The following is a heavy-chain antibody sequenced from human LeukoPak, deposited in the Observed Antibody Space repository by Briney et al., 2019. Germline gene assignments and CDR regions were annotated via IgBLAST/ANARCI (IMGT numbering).Heavy chain of an antibody. CDR2: ISGTGST. D-gene: IGHD2-15*01. J-gene: IGHJ5*02. CDR1: GFTFGSYA. Sequence: PGGSLRLSCAASGFTFGSYAMSWVRQAPGKGLEWVSAISGTGSTYYADSVKGRFTISRDNAKNSLYLQMNSLRAEDTAVYYCARDGGYCSGGSCNNWFDPWGQGTLVTVSS. CDR3: ARDGGYCSGGSCNNWFDP. V-gene: IGHV3-23*01.